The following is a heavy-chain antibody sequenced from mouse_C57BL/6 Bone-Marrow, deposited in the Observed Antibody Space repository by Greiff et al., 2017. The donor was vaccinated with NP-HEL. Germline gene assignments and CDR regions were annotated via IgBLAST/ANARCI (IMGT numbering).Heavy chain of an antibody. CDR2: ISSGSSTI. CDR1: GFTFSDYG. CDR3: ARPGWLLRWYFDV. J-gene: IGHJ1*03. D-gene: IGHD2-3*01. V-gene: IGHV5-17*01. Sequence: EVHLVESGGGLVKPGGSLKLSCAASGFTFSDYGMHWVRQAPEKGLEWVAYISSGSSTIYYADTVKGRFTISRDNAKNTLFLQMTSLRSEDTAMYYCARPGWLLRWYFDVWGTGTTVTVSS.